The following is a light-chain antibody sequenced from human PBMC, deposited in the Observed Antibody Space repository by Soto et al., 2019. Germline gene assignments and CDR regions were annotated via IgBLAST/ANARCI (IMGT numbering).Light chain of an antibody. CDR2: GAS. Sequence: EIVLTQSPGTLSLSPGERATLSCRASQSVSSDLAWYHQKPGQAPRLLIYGASTRATGIPARFSGRGFGTEFTLTISSLQSEDFALYYCQQYYKWPPFTFGPGTKVDIK. J-gene: IGKJ3*01. V-gene: IGKV3-15*01. CDR1: QSVSSD. CDR3: QQYYKWPPFT.